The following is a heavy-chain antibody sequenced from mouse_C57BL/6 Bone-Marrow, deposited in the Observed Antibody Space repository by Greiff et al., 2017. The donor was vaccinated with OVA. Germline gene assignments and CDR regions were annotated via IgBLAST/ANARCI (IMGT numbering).Heavy chain of an antibody. D-gene: IGHD1-1*01. CDR3: AKTGFSTTVVATLDWYFDV. J-gene: IGHJ1*03. CDR2: IWSGGST. CDR1: GFSLTSYG. V-gene: IGHV2-4*01. Sequence: VQLQQSGPGLVQPSQSLSITCTVSGFSLTSYGVHWVRQPPGKGLEWLGVIWSGGSTDYNAAFISRLSLSKDNSKSQVFFKMNSLQADDTAIYYCAKTGFSTTVVATLDWYFDVWGTGTTVTVSS.